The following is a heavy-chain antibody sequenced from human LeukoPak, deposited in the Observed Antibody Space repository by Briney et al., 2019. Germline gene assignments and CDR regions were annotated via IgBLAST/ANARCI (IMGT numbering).Heavy chain of an antibody. CDR2: IYPRDGST. Sequence: ASVKVSCKASRYTFASNYIHWVRQAPRQGLEWMGMIYPRDGSTSYAQKFQGRVTVTRDTSTSTVHMELSGLRSEDTAVYYCARDQEGFDYWGQGTLVTVSS. CDR3: ARDQEGFDY. V-gene: IGHV1-46*01. CDR1: RYTFASNY. J-gene: IGHJ4*02.